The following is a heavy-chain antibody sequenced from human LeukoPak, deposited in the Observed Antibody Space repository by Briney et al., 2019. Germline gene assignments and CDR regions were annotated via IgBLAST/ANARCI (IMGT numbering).Heavy chain of an antibody. Sequence: GGTLRLSCAASRFSFSNCWMHWVRQAPGKGLVWVSRVKSDGSNPSYPDSVQGRFTISRDNAENMLYLQMSTLGAEDTAVYYCARDIVSGSGSLDYWGEGTLVTVSS. V-gene: IGHV3-74*01. CDR1: RFSFSNCW. CDR2: VKSDGSNP. CDR3: ARDIVSGSGSLDY. D-gene: IGHD3-10*01. J-gene: IGHJ4*02.